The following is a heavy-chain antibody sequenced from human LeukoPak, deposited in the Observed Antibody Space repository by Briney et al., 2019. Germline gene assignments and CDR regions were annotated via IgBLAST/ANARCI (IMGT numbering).Heavy chain of an antibody. CDR2: ISRSGSTK. Sequence: GGSLRLSCAASGFTFSSYDMHWVRQAPGKGLEWVSSISRSGSTKYYADSVKGRFTISRDNARNSLYLQMNSLRAEDTAVYYCARDPGTTQTLHDAFDIWGQGTMVTVSS. CDR1: GFTFSSYD. J-gene: IGHJ3*02. D-gene: IGHD1-7*01. V-gene: IGHV3-48*04. CDR3: ARDPGTTQTLHDAFDI.